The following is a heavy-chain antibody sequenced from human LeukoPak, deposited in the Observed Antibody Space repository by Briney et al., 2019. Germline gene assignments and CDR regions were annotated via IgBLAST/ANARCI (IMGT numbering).Heavy chain of an antibody. D-gene: IGHD1-26*01. J-gene: IGHJ4*02. Sequence: PSETLSLTCTVSGYSISSGYYWGWIRQPPGKGLEWIGSIYHSGSTYYNPSLKSRVTISVDTSKNQFSLKLSSVTAADTAVYYCARESPPRSGSYPGGIDYWGQGTLVTVSS. CDR3: ARESPPRSGSYPGGIDY. CDR1: GYSISSGYY. V-gene: IGHV4-38-2*02. CDR2: IYHSGST.